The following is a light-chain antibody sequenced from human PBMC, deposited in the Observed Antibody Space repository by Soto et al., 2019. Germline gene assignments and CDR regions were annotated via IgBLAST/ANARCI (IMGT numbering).Light chain of an antibody. CDR2: GAS. Sequence: EIVMTQSPATLSVSPGERATLSCRASQSVSSNLAWYLQNPGQAPRLLIYGASTRATGIPARFSGSGSGTEFTLTISSLQSEDFAVYYCQQYFNWPWTFGQGTKLEIK. J-gene: IGKJ2*01. CDR1: QSVSSN. CDR3: QQYFNWPWT. V-gene: IGKV3-15*01.